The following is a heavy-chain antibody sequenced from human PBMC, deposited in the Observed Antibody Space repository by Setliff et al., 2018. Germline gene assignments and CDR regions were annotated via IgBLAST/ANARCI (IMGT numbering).Heavy chain of an antibody. CDR1: GAPITSYY. D-gene: IGHD3-9*01. CDR3: ARHALSFDSAWDV. Sequence: SETLSLTCSVSGAPITSYYWSWIRQPPGKGLEWIAYIHNNGRIKYNPALKSRVTISLDTSKNQFSLNLNSATAADTAVYYCARHALSFDSAWDVWGKGTTVTVSS. V-gene: IGHV4-59*08. CDR2: IHNNGRI. J-gene: IGHJ6*04.